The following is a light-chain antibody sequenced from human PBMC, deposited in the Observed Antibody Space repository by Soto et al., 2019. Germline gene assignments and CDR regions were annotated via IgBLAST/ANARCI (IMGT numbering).Light chain of an antibody. CDR3: QSFASSLSGWV. V-gene: IGLV1-40*01. CDR1: SSNIGAGYD. J-gene: IGLJ2*01. Sequence: QSVLTQPPSVSGAPGQRVTISCTGSSSNIGAGYDVHWYQQLPGTAPKLLIYGNSNRPSGVPDRISGSKSGTSASLAISGLQAEDEADYYCQSFASSLSGWVFGGGTKLTVL. CDR2: GNS.